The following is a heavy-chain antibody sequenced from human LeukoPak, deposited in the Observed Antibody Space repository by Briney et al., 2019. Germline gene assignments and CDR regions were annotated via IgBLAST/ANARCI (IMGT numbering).Heavy chain of an antibody. J-gene: IGHJ4*02. V-gene: IGHV3-21*01. Sequence: GGSLRLSCAASGFTFSSYSMNWVRQAPGKGLEWVSSISSSSSYIYYADSVKGRFTISRDNAKNSLYLQMNNLRAEDTAVYYCAREASHGASPTPLDYWGQGTLVTVSS. CDR1: GFTFSSYS. CDR2: ISSSSSYI. D-gene: IGHD1-26*01. CDR3: AREASHGASPTPLDY.